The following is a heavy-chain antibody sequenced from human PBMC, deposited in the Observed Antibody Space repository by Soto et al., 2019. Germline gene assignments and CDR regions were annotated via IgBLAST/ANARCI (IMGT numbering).Heavy chain of an antibody. J-gene: IGHJ4*02. CDR2: ISGSGGST. CDR3: AKDDRRIVLVKFDY. Sequence: GGSLRLSCAASGFTFSSCAMSWVRQAQGKGREWVSAISGSGGSTYYADSVKGRFTISIDNSKNTLYLQMNSLRAEDKAVYYCAKDDRRIVLVKFDYWGQGTLVTVSS. V-gene: IGHV3-23*01. CDR1: GFTFSSCA. D-gene: IGHD3-22*01.